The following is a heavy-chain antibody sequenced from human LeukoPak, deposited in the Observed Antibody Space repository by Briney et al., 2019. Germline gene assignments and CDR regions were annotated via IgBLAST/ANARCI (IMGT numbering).Heavy chain of an antibody. CDR2: ISTSGSII. CDR1: GFTFSSYG. D-gene: IGHD5-18*01. Sequence: PGGSLRLSCAASGFTFSSYGMNWVRQAPGKGLEWVSHISTSGSIIYYADSVEGRFTISRDNAKNSLYLQMNSLRAEDTAVYYCARGSSRYSYGYLDYWGQGTLVTVSS. J-gene: IGHJ4*02. V-gene: IGHV3-48*01. CDR3: ARGSSRYSYGYLDY.